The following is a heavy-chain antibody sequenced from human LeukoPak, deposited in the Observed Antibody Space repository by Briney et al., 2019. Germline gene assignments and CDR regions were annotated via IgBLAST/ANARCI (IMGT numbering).Heavy chain of an antibody. D-gene: IGHD6-19*01. J-gene: IGHJ4*02. CDR2: INPSGGST. V-gene: IGHV1-46*01. CDR3: AKSRGSSGWFDFDY. CDR1: GYTFTSYY. Sequence: ASVKVSCKASGYTFTSYYMHWVRQAPGQGLEWMGIINPSGGSTSYAQKLQGRVTMTTDTSTSTAYMELRSLTSDDTAVYYCAKSRGSSGWFDFDYWGQGTLVTVSS.